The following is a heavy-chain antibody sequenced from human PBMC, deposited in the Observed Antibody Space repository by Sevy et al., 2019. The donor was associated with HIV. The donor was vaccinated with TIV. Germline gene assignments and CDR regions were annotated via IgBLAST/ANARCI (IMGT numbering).Heavy chain of an antibody. J-gene: IGHJ6*03. Sequence: GGSLRLSCAASGFTFTNYYMSWVRQAPGKGLEWVANIDQDGGEKYYVDSVKGRFTISRDNARNSLFLQMNSLRAEDTAVYYSARARYYDILTGQNYYYMDVWGKGTTVTVSS. V-gene: IGHV3-7*01. D-gene: IGHD3-9*01. CDR3: ARARYYDILTGQNYYYMDV. CDR1: GFTFTNYY. CDR2: IDQDGGEK.